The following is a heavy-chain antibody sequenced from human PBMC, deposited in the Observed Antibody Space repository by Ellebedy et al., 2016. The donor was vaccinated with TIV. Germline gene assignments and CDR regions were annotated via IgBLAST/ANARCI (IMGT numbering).Heavy chain of an antibody. CDR1: GFTFSTYW. V-gene: IGHV3-7*03. D-gene: IGHD4-23*01. J-gene: IGHJ4*02. Sequence: PGGSLRLSCEASGFTFSTYWMSWVRQAPGKGLEWVANIKEDGSEKHYVDSVEGRFTISRDNAKNSLYLQMNSLRAEDTAVYYCARGGNHFFGHWGQGNVVTVSS. CDR2: IKEDGSEK. CDR3: ARGGNHFFGH.